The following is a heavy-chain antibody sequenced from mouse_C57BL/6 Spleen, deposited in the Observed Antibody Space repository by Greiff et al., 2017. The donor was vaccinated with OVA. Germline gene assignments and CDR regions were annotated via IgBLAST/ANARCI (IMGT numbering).Heavy chain of an antibody. CDR1: GYAFSSYW. V-gene: IGHV1-80*01. D-gene: IGHD1-1*01. CDR2: IYPGDGDT. J-gene: IGHJ1*03. CDR3: ARSYYYGSSYGFDV. Sequence: QVQLKESGAELVKPGASVKISCKASGYAFSSYWMNWVKQRPGKGLEWIGQIYPGDGDTNYNGKFKGKATLTADKSSSTAYMQLSSLTSEDSAVYFCARSYYYGSSYGFDVWGTGTTVTVSS.